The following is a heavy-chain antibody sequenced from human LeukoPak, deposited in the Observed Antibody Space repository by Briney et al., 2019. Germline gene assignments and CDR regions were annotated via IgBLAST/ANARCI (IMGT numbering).Heavy chain of an antibody. CDR2: IYYSGSS. CDR1: GGSISSYY. CDR3: ARGSRLAAAATRYYFDY. V-gene: IGHV4-59*01. Sequence: SETLSLTCNVSGGSISSYYWSWIRQPPGKGLEWIGYIYYSGSSNSNPSLKSRVTISIDTSKNQFSLKLRSVTAADTAVYYCARGSRLAAAATRYYFDYWGQGTLVTVSS. J-gene: IGHJ4*02. D-gene: IGHD6-13*01.